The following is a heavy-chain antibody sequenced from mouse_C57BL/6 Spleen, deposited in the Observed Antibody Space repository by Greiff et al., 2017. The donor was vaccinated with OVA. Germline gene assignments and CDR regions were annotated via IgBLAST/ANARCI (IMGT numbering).Heavy chain of an antibody. V-gene: IGHV1-62-2*01. J-gene: IGHJ4*01. CDR2: FYPGSGSI. Sequence: VKLMESGAELVKPGASVKLSCKASGYTFTEYTIHWVKQRSGQGLEWIGWFYPGSGSIKYNEKFKDKATLTADKSSSTVYMELSRLTSEDSAVYFCARHAIYDYDLYYYAMDYWGQGTSVTVSS. CDR3: ARHAIYDYDLYYYAMDY. D-gene: IGHD2-4*01. CDR1: GYTFTEYT.